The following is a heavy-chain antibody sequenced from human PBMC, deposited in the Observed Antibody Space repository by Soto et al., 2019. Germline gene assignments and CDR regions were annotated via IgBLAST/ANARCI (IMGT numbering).Heavy chain of an antibody. D-gene: IGHD3-22*01. V-gene: IGHV3-15*07. Sequence: GGSLRLSCAASGFTFSNAWMNWVRQAPGKGLEWVGRIKSKTDGGTTDYAAPVKGRFTISRDDSKNTLYLQMNSLKTEDTAVYYCTRDPHTMIVVVAWVWGQGTMVTVSS. CDR2: IKSKTDGGTT. CDR1: GFTFSNAW. CDR3: TRDPHTMIVVVAWV. J-gene: IGHJ3*01.